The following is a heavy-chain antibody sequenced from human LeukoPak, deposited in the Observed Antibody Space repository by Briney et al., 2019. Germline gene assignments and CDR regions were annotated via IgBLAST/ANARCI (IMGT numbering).Heavy chain of an antibody. V-gene: IGHV4-39*01. Sequence: SETLSVTCTVSGGSITTSGHYWGWIRQPPGKGLEWIGSIDYRERTTYNPSLKSRVTISADTSRNQFSLKLSSVTATDTAVYYCANYVSRTMRDYWGQGTLVTVSS. D-gene: IGHD3-16*01. CDR2: IDYRERT. CDR3: ANYVSRTMRDY. CDR1: GGSITTSGHY. J-gene: IGHJ4*02.